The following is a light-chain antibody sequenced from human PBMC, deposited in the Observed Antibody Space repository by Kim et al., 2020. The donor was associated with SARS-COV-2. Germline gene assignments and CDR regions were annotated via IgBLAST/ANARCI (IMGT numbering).Light chain of an antibody. CDR1: HNINSF. Sequence: SVVDRFTITCRASHNINSFLIWYQQQTGKAPKLLIYAASTLQIGGPSRFSGSGSGTDFTLTITSLQPEDFATYYCQQSHTAPLLTFGGGTKVDIK. CDR3: QQSHTAPLLT. V-gene: IGKV1-39*01. J-gene: IGKJ4*01. CDR2: AAS.